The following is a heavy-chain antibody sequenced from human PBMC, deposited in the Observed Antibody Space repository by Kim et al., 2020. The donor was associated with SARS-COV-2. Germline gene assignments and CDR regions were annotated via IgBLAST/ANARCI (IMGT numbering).Heavy chain of an antibody. CDR3: ARVRLKLHNYFDY. Sequence: IPSLKSRVTISVDTSKNQIALKLSSVTVADTAVYYCARVRLKLHNYFDYWGQGTLVTVSS. J-gene: IGHJ4*02. D-gene: IGHD1-7*01. V-gene: IGHV4-59*01.